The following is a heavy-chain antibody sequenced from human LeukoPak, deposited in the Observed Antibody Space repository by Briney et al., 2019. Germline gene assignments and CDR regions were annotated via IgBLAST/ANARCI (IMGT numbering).Heavy chain of an antibody. V-gene: IGHV1-8*03. CDR2: MNPNSGNT. J-gene: IGHJ4*02. Sequence: ASVKVSCKASGYTFTSYDINWVRQATGQGLEWMGWMNPNSGNTGYAQKFQGRVTITRNTSISTAYMELSSLRSEDTAVYYCARRTVTTRCSDYWGQGTLVTVSS. CDR1: GYTFTSYD. CDR3: ARRTVTTRCSDY. D-gene: IGHD4-17*01.